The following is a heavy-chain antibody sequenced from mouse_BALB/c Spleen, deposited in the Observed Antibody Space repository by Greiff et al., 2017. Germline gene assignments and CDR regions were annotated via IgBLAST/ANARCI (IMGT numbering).Heavy chain of an antibody. J-gene: IGHJ2*01. CDR2: ISSGGST. V-gene: IGHV5-6-5*01. CDR3: ARGNYGPDY. CDR1: GFTFSSYA. D-gene: IGHD1-2*01. Sequence: EVQVVESGGGLVKPGGSLKLSCAASGFTFSSYAMSWVRQTPEKRLEWVASISSGGSTYYPDSVKGRFTISRDNARNILYLQMSSLRSEDTAMYYCARGNYGPDYWGQGTTLTVSS.